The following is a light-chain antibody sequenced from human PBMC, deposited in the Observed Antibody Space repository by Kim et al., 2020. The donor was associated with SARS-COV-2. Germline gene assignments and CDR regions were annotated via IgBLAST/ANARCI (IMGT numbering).Light chain of an antibody. J-gene: IGLJ3*02. CDR1: KLGDKY. V-gene: IGLV3-1*01. CDR2: QDS. Sequence: GPPGQTASITCSGDKLGDKYACWYQQKPGQSPVLVIYQDSKRPSGIPERFSGSNSGNTATLTISGTQAMDEADYYCQAWDSSTAVFGGGTQLTVL. CDR3: QAWDSSTAV.